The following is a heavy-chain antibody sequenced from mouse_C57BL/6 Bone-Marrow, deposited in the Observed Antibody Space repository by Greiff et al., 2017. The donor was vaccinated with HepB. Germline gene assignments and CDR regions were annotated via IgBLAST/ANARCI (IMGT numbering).Heavy chain of an antibody. CDR2: ISNGGGST. CDR1: GFTFSDYY. J-gene: IGHJ1*03. Sequence: EVHLVESGGGLVQPGGSLKLSCAASGFTFSDYYMYWVRQTPEKRLEWVAYISNGGGSTYYPDTVKGRFTISRDNAKNTLYLQMSRLKSEDTAMYYCARQATVVSYWYFDVWDTGTTVTVSS. D-gene: IGHD1-1*01. V-gene: IGHV5-12*01. CDR3: ARQATVVSYWYFDV.